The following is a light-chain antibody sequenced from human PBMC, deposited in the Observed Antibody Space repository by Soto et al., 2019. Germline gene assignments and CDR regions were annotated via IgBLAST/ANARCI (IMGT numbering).Light chain of an antibody. CDR2: DAS. CDR3: QQSDSLPIT. V-gene: IGKV1-33*01. J-gene: IGKJ5*01. CDR1: QDISNY. Sequence: DIQMTQSPSSLSASVGDRVTITCRASQDISNYLNWYQQRPGKAPKLLNYDASNLERGVPSRFSGTRSGTHFTFAITSLQPEDVATYYCQQSDSLPITFGQGTRLEI.